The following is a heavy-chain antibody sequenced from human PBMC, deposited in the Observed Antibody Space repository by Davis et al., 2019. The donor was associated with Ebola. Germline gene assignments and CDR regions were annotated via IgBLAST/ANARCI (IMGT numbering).Heavy chain of an antibody. Sequence: PSETLSLTCTVSGGSVSSGSYYWSWIRQPPGKGLEWIGYIYYSGSTNYNPSLKSRVTISVETSKNQFSLKLSSVTAADTAVYYCARWAVVPPTSLTTFDIWGQGTMVTVSS. CDR3: ARWAVVPPTSLTTFDI. CDR2: IYYSGST. V-gene: IGHV4-61*01. D-gene: IGHD2-2*01. CDR1: GGSVSSGSYY. J-gene: IGHJ3*02.